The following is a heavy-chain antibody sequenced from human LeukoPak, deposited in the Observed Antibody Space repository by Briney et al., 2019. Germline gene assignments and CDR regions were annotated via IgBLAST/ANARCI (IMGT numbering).Heavy chain of an antibody. Sequence: PGGSLRLSCVGSGFSFRSHWVNWVRQSPGKGLEWVANIKPDGSDKYYVDSARGRFTVSRDNAKNSAFLQMNSLRAEDPAIYYCATISAQTFDIWGQGTLVSVSS. D-gene: IGHD5-24*01. CDR2: IKPDGSDK. J-gene: IGHJ3*02. CDR1: GFSFRSHW. V-gene: IGHV3-7*01. CDR3: ATISAQTFDI.